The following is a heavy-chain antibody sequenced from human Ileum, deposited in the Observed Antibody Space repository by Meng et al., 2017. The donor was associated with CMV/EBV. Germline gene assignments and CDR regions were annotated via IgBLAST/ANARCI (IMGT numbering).Heavy chain of an antibody. CDR2: ISANADRT. V-gene: IGHV3-23*01. CDR3: TKGGGEDY. J-gene: IGHJ4*02. CDR1: GFTFNTFE. D-gene: IGHD3-16*01. Sequence: GESLKISCAASGFTFNTFEMTWVRQAPGKGLEWVSFISANADRTYYADSVKGRFTISRDNSENTLFLQMNSLGVEDTAVYYCTKGGGEDYCGQ.